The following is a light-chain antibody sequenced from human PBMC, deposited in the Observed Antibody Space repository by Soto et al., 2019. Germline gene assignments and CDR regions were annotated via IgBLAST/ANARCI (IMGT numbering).Light chain of an antibody. CDR2: GAS. CDR3: QQYGISPWT. J-gene: IGKJ1*01. V-gene: IGKV3-15*01. Sequence: EIVMTQSPSTLSVSPGERATLSCRASRSVSNNLAWYQQKPGQAPRLLIYGASTRATGIPARFSGSGSGTDFTLTISSLQSEDFAIYYCQQYGISPWTFGQGTKVDTK. CDR1: RSVSNN.